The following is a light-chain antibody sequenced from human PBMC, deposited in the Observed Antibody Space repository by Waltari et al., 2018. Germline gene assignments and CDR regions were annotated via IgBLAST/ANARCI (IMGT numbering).Light chain of an antibody. CDR2: WAS. Sequence: DIVMTQSPDSLAVSLGERATINCTSTQSVLSSSNNKNYLTWYQQKPGQPPKLLIYWASIRESGVPDRFSGSGSGTDFTLTISSLQAEDVAVYYCQQYYSTPPITFGQGTRLEIK. CDR3: QQYYSTPPIT. V-gene: IGKV4-1*01. J-gene: IGKJ5*01. CDR1: QSVLSSSNNKNY.